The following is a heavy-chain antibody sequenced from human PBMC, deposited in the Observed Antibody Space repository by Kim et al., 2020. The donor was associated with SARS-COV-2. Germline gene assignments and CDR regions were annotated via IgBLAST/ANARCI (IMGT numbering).Heavy chain of an antibody. D-gene: IGHD2-2*01. J-gene: IGHJ3*02. CDR2: IIPIFGTA. CDR1: GGTFSSYA. Sequence: SVKVSCKASGGTFSSYAISWVRQAPGQGLEWMGGIIPIFGTANYAQKFQGRVTITADESTSTAYMELSSLRSEDTAVYYCARDWLQLSGAFDIWGQGTMVTVSS. V-gene: IGHV1-69*13. CDR3: ARDWLQLSGAFDI.